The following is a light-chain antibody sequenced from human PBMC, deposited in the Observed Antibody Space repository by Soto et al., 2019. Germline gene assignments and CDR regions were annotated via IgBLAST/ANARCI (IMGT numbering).Light chain of an antibody. Sequence: EIGLTQSLATLSLSPGERATLTCRASQSVNSYLAWYQQKPGQAPRLLIYDASNRATGIPARFSGSGSGTDFTLTISSLEPEDFAVYYCQQRSNWPPYTFGQGTKLEIK. CDR1: QSVNSY. J-gene: IGKJ2*01. V-gene: IGKV3-11*01. CDR3: QQRSNWPPYT. CDR2: DAS.